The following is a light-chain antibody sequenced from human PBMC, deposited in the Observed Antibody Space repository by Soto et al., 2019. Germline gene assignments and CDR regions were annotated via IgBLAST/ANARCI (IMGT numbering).Light chain of an antibody. CDR3: HQYVSSPLT. CDR1: QSVNSNL. Sequence: EIVLTQSPGTLSLSPGEGATVSCRVSQSVNSNLLAWFQQKPGQAPRLLIHDASRRATGIPDRFSGSGSGTDFTLSISRLEPEDFAVYYCHQYVSSPLTFGQGTKLEIK. J-gene: IGKJ2*01. CDR2: DAS. V-gene: IGKV3-20*01.